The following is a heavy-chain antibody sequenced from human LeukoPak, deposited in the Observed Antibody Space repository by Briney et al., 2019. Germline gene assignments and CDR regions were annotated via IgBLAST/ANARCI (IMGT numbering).Heavy chain of an antibody. J-gene: IGHJ4*02. CDR1: GGSISSGDNY. CDR3: ARVIDYFDY. Sequence: SEALSLTCTVSGGSISSGDNYWSWIRQPPGKGLESIGYIYYSRSTYYNPCIKSRFTIYVDTSKHQFSLKLSSVTAADSAVYYCARVIDYFDYWGQGTLVTVSS. CDR2: IYYSRST. V-gene: IGHV4-30-4*08.